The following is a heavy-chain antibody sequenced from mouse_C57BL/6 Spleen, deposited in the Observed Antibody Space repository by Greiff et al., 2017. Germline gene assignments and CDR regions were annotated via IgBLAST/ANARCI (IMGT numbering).Heavy chain of an antibody. V-gene: IGHV2-6-1*01. Sequence: VKVVESGPGLVAPSQSLSITCTVSGFSLTSYGVHWVRQPPGKGLEWLVVIWSDGSTTYNSALKSRLSISKDNSKSQVFLKMNSLQTDDTAMYYCARHHYGNPYYFDYWGQGTTLTVSS. CDR2: IWSDGST. CDR3: ARHHYGNPYYFDY. D-gene: IGHD2-1*01. CDR1: GFSLTSYG. J-gene: IGHJ2*01.